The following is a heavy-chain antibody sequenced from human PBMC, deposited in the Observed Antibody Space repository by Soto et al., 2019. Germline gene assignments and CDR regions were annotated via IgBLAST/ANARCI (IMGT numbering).Heavy chain of an antibody. V-gene: IGHV3-23*01. Sequence: EVQLLESGGGLIRPGGSLRLSCVGSGFTFDNYALTWVRQAPGKGLEWVSAISGRGSGTWYADSVKGRFTISRDNTRNTVFLQMADLSADDTAIYYCARSRTVFYALDAWGQGTTVTVSS. CDR1: GFTFDNYA. D-gene: IGHD4-4*01. CDR2: ISGRGSGT. CDR3: ARSRTVFYALDA. J-gene: IGHJ6*02.